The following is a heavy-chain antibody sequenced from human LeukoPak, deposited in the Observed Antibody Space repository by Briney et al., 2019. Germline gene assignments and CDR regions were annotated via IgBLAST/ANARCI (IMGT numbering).Heavy chain of an antibody. CDR3: ATLFSPDY. CDR2: ISYDGSNK. CDR1: GFTFSGYG. J-gene: IGHJ4*02. Sequence: GGSLRLSCAASGFTFSGYGMHWVRQATGKGLEWVAVISYDGSNKYYADSVKGRFTISRDNSKNTLYLQMNSLRAEDTAVYYCATLFSPDYWGQGTLVTVSS. V-gene: IGHV3-30*03.